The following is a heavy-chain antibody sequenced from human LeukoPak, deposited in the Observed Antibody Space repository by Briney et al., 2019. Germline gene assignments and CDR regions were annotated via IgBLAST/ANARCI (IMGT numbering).Heavy chain of an antibody. CDR1: GYTFTSYY. CDR3: ARLTYDTSVYYYYYFYMDV. V-gene: IGHV1-46*01. Sequence: ASVKVSCKASGYTFTSYYMHWVRQAPGQGLEWMGIINPSGGSTSYAQKFQGRVTMTRDTSTSTVYMELSSLRSEDTVVYYCARLTYDTSVYYYYYFYMDVWGKGTTVTISS. CDR2: INPSGGST. D-gene: IGHD3-22*01. J-gene: IGHJ6*03.